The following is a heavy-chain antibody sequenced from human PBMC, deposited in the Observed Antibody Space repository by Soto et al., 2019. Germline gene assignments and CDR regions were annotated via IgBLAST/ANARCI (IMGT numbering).Heavy chain of an antibody. CDR3: AKWKGGSGSGDWFDP. Sequence: QVQLRESGPGLVKPSETLSLTCTVSGGSISYYYWSWIRQPPGKGLEWIGNLYYSGSTKYNPSLKSRVTISVDTSTNQFSLKLSSVTAADTAVYYCAKWKGGSGSGDWFDPWGQGTLVTVSS. CDR1: GGSISYYY. J-gene: IGHJ5*02. V-gene: IGHV4-59*08. CDR2: LYYSGST. D-gene: IGHD3-10*01.